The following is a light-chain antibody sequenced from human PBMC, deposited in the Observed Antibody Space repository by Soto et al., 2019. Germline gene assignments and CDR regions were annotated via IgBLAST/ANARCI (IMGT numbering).Light chain of an antibody. Sequence: EIVVSLSPATLSVSQGDRATLSCRASQSVGSNLAWYQQKPGQAPRLLIYGASTRVTGIPARFSGSGSGTEFTLTISSLQSEDFAVYYCQQYGSSPITFGQGTRLEIK. J-gene: IGKJ5*01. CDR2: GAS. CDR3: QQYGSSPIT. CDR1: QSVGSN. V-gene: IGKV3-15*01.